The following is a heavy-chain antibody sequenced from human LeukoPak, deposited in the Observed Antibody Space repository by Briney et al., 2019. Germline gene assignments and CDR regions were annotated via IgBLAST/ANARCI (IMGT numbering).Heavy chain of an antibody. Sequence: GASVKVSCKASGYTFTSYGIGWVRQAPGQGLEWMGWISAYNGNTNYAQKLQGRVTMTTDTSTSTAYMELRSLRSDDTAVYYCARDQDTAMGFRGRTRSFDPWGQGTLVTVSS. D-gene: IGHD5-18*01. CDR1: GYTFTSYG. V-gene: IGHV1-18*04. CDR3: ARDQDTAMGFRGRTRSFDP. J-gene: IGHJ5*02. CDR2: ISAYNGNT.